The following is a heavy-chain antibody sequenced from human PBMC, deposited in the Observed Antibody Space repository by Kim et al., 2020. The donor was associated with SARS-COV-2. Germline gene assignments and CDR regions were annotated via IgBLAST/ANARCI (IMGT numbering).Heavy chain of an antibody. CDR2: IYYSGST. CDR1: GGSISSGGYY. D-gene: IGHD3-3*01. CDR3: ARSPPQLRFLEWTPVWYFDY. V-gene: IGHV4-31*03. J-gene: IGHJ4*02. Sequence: SETLSLTCTVSGGSISSGGYYWSWIRQHPGKGLEWIGYIYYSGSTYYNPSLKSRVTISVDTSKNQFSLKLSSVTAADTAVYYCARSPPQLRFLEWTPVWYFDYWGQGTLVTVSS.